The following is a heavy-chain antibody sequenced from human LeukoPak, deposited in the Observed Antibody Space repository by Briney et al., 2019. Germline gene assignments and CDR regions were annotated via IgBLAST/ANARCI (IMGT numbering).Heavy chain of an antibody. V-gene: IGHV3-30*03. CDR3: ARGEYGSGSYHIDY. D-gene: IGHD3-10*01. CDR2: ISYDGSNK. CDR1: EFTFRSYD. J-gene: IGHJ4*02. Sequence: GGSLRLSCVASEFTFRSYDMHWVRQAPGKGLEWVAVISYDGSNKDYADSVKGRFTISRDNAKNSLFLQTNSLRAEDTAVYYCARGEYGSGSYHIDYWGQGTLVTVSS.